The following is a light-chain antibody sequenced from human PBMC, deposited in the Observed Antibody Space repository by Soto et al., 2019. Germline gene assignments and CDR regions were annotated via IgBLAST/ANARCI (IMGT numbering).Light chain of an antibody. CDR2: EGS. CDR1: DVGSYIL. CDR3: CSYAGSGTFYV. J-gene: IGLJ7*01. V-gene: IGLV2-23*01. Sequence: QSVLTQPASVSGSPGQSITISCSDVGSYILVSWYQQYPGKGPELIIYEGSKRPSGVSNRFSGSRSGNTASLTISGLQAEDEADYYCCSYAGSGTFYVFGAGTQLTVL.